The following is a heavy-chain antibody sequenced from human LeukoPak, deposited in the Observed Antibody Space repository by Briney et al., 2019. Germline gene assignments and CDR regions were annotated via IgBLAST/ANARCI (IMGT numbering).Heavy chain of an antibody. J-gene: IGHJ4*02. CDR3: ARGSNYYDSSGYYIPDFDY. CDR1: GGSISSGDYY. D-gene: IGHD3-22*01. Sequence: SETLSLTCTVSGGSISSGDYYWSWIRQPPGKGLEWIGYIYYSGSTYYNPSLKSRVTISVDTAKIQFSLKLSSVTAADTAVYYCARGSNYYDSSGYYIPDFDYWGQGTLVTVSS. V-gene: IGHV4-30-4*08. CDR2: IYYSGST.